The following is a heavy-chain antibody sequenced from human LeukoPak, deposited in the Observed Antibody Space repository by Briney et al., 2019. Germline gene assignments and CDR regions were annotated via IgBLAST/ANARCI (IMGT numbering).Heavy chain of an antibody. D-gene: IGHD3-22*01. Sequence: GASVTVSCTASGYTFTGYYMHWVRQAPGQGLEWMGWINPNSGGTNYAQKFQGRVTMTRDTSISTAYMELSRLRSDDTAVYYCATSGGSGYSVDYWGQGTTVTVSS. CDR2: INPNSGGT. V-gene: IGHV1-2*02. CDR1: GYTFTGYY. J-gene: IGHJ4*03. CDR3: ATSGGSGYSVDY.